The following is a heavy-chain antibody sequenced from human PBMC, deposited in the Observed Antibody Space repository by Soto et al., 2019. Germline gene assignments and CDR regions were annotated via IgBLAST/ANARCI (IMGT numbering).Heavy chain of an antibody. V-gene: IGHV1-69*13. D-gene: IGHD4-17*01. J-gene: IGHJ3*02. CDR3: ARDRTVTTRNPFDAFDI. CDR2: IIPIFGTA. CDR1: GGTFSSYA. Sequence: SVKVSCKASGGTFSSYAISWVRQAPGQGHEWMGGIIPIFGTANYAQKFQGRVTITADESTSTAYMELSSLRSEDTAVYYCARDRTVTTRNPFDAFDIWGQGTMVTVSS.